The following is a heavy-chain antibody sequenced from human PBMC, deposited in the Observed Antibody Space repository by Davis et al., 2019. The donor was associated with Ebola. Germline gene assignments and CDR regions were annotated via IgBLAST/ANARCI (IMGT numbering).Heavy chain of an antibody. V-gene: IGHV4-59*01. CDR2: IYYSGST. CDR3: ARAVWGKGYYYGMDV. Sequence: GSLRPSCTVPGGSISSYYWSWIRQPPGKGLEWIGYIYYSGSTNYNPSLKSRVTISVDTSKNQFSLKLSSVTAADTAVYYCARAVWGKGYYYGMDVWGQGTTVTVSS. D-gene: IGHD1-26*01. J-gene: IGHJ6*02. CDR1: GGSISSYY.